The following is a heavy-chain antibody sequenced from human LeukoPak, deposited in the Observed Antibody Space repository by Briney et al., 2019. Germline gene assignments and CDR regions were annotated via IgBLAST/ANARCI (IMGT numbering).Heavy chain of an antibody. CDR2: IYYSGST. CDR1: GGSISSGGYY. Sequence: SETLSLTCTVSGGSISSGGYYWSWLRQHPGKGLEWIGYIYYSGSTYYNPSLKSRVTISVDTSKNQFSLKLSSVTAADTAVYYCASSPHTAMVSYFDYWGQGTLVTVSS. CDR3: ASSPHTAMVSYFDY. J-gene: IGHJ4*02. V-gene: IGHV4-31*03. D-gene: IGHD5-18*01.